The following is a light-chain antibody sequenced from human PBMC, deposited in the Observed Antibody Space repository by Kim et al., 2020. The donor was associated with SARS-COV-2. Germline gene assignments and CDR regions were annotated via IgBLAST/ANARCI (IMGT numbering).Light chain of an antibody. CDR3: SSYTSSSTLDVL. Sequence: SITLSCTGTSSDVGGYNYVSWYQQHPGKAPKLMIYDVSDRPSGVSNRFSGSKSGNTASLTISGLQAGDEDDYYCSSYTSSSTLDVLFGGGTQLTVL. CDR2: DVS. J-gene: IGLJ2*01. V-gene: IGLV2-14*03. CDR1: SSDVGGYNY.